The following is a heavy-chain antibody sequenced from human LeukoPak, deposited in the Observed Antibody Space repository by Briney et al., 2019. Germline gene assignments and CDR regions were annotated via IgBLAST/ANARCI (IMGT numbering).Heavy chain of an antibody. CDR3: ARDGRRPGYYYDSSGYYHDAFDI. J-gene: IGHJ3*02. CDR2: INPNSGGT. Sequence: ASVTVSCKASGYTFTGYYMHWVRQAPGQGLEWMGWINPNSGGTNYAQKFQGRVTMTRDTSISTAYMELSRLRSDDTAVYYCARDGRRPGYYYDSSGYYHDAFDIWGQGTMVTVSS. CDR1: GYTFTGYY. D-gene: IGHD3-22*01. V-gene: IGHV1-2*02.